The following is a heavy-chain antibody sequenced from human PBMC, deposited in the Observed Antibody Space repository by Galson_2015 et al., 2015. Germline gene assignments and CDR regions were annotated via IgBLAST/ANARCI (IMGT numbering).Heavy chain of an antibody. CDR3: AREGRRVRYCSSTSCYTGYYYGMDV. J-gene: IGHJ6*02. D-gene: IGHD2-2*02. Sequence: SLRLSCAASGFTFSDYYMSWIRQAPGKGLEWVSYISSSSSYTNYADSVKGRFTISRDNAKNSLYLQMNSLRAEDTAVYYCAREGRRVRYCSSTSCYTGYYYGMDVWGQGTTVTVSS. CDR2: ISSSSSYT. CDR1: GFTFSDYY. V-gene: IGHV3-11*06.